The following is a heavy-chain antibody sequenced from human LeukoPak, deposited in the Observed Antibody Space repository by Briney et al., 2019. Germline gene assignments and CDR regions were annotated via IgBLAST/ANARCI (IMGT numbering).Heavy chain of an antibody. Sequence: SETLSLTCAVSGYSISSGYYWGWIRQPPGKGLEWIGSIYHSGSTYYNPSLKSRITISVDTSKNQFSLKLSSVTAADTAVYYCARILRTTRTPFDYWCQGTLVTVSS. CDR3: ARILRTTRTPFDY. V-gene: IGHV4-38-2*01. CDR2: IYHSGST. CDR1: GYSISSGYY. D-gene: IGHD1-1*01. J-gene: IGHJ4*02.